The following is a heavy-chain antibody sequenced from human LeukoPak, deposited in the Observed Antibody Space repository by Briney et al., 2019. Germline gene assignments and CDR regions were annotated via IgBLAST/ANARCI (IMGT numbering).Heavy chain of an antibody. CDR2: ISVHIGIT. CDR1: GYTFADYG. J-gene: IGHJ6*04. Sequence: SVNVSCKASGYTFADYGISWVRLAPGQRLEWIGWISVHIGITKYAQRLQGRVTLTTDTSTDYMELRGLRSDDTAVYYCARHGVRGGGRASAFIDFHFYYGMDVWGKGTTVTVSS. CDR3: ARHGVRGGGRASAFIDFHFYYGMDV. D-gene: IGHD3-3*02. V-gene: IGHV1-18*04.